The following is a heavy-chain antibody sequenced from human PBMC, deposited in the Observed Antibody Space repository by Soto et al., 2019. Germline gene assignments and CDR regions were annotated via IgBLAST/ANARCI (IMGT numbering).Heavy chain of an antibody. CDR2: IYPGDSDT. CDR3: ARGYCTATICDPWFDP. Sequence: PGESLKISCQGSGYAFSSYWIAWVRQMPGKGLEWMGIIYPGDSDTRYSPSFQGQVTISVDKSITTAYLQWSSLKASDTAMYYCARGYCTATICDPWFDPWGQGXLVTVPS. D-gene: IGHD2-8*02. J-gene: IGHJ5*02. V-gene: IGHV5-51*01. CDR1: GYAFSSYW.